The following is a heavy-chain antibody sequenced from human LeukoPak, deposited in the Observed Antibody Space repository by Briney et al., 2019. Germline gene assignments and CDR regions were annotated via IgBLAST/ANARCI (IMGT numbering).Heavy chain of an antibody. D-gene: IGHD2-15*01. J-gene: IGHJ4*02. CDR1: GGTFSSYA. Sequence: ASVKVSCKASGGTFSSYAISWVRQAPGQGLEWIGGIIPIFGTANYAQKFQGRVTITTDESTSTAYMELSSLRSEDTAVYYCARDSCSGGSCYFDYWGQGTLVTVSS. CDR2: IIPIFGTA. V-gene: IGHV1-69*05. CDR3: ARDSCSGGSCYFDY.